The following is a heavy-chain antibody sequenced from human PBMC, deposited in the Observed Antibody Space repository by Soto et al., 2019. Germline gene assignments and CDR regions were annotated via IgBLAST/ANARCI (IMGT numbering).Heavy chain of an antibody. Sequence: PGGSLRLSCAASGFTFSSYAMSWVRQAPGKGLEWVSAISGSGGSTYYADSVKGRFTISRDNSKNTLYLQMNSLRAEDTAVYYCAKDSGTGIAVAGRLTYYYYGMDVWGQGTTVTVSS. CDR3: AKDSGTGIAVAGRLTYYYYGMDV. J-gene: IGHJ6*02. CDR1: GFTFSSYA. D-gene: IGHD6-19*01. V-gene: IGHV3-23*01. CDR2: ISGSGGST.